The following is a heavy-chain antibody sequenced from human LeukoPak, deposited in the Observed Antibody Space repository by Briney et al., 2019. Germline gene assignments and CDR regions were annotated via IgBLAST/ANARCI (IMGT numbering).Heavy chain of an antibody. D-gene: IGHD5-12*01. CDR2: INPNTGDT. CDR1: GYSFTGHY. J-gene: IGHJ6*03. V-gene: IGHV1-2*02. Sequence: ASVKVSCKASGYSFTGHYTHWVRQAPGQGLEWMGWINPNTGDTNYAQKFQGRVTMTRDTSISTAYMELRRLTSDDTAVYYCARDQRATRGYYYYMDVWGKGTTVTVAS. CDR3: ARDQRATRGYYYYMDV.